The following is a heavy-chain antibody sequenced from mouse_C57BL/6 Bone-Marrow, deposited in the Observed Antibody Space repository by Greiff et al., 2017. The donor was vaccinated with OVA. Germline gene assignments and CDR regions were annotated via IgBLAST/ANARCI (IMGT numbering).Heavy chain of an antibody. V-gene: IGHV3-8*01. CDR3: ARSLYGSSHWYFDV. CDR2: ISYSGST. Sequence: KLMESGPGLAKPSQTLSLTCSVTGYSITSDYWNWIRKFPGNKLEYMGYISYSGSTYYNPSLKSRISITRDTSKNQYYLQLNSVTTEDTATYYCARSLYGSSHWYFDVWGTGTTVTVSS. J-gene: IGHJ1*03. D-gene: IGHD1-1*01. CDR1: GYSITSDY.